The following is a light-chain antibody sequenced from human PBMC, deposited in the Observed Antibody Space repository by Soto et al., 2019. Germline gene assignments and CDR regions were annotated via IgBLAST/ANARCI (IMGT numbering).Light chain of an antibody. CDR2: DVS. J-gene: IGLJ3*02. CDR3: SSYTTTTSQWV. Sequence: QSVLTQPASVSGSPGQSITISCTGTSSDFVSYNYVSWYQQHPGKAPKLLIYDVSNRPSGVSNRFSGSKSGNAASLTISGLQTEDEADYYCSSYTTTTSQWVFGGGTK. CDR1: SSDFVSYNY. V-gene: IGLV2-14*01.